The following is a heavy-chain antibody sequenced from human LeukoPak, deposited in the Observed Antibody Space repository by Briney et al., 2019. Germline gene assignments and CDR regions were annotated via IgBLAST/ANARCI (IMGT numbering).Heavy chain of an antibody. Sequence: PGGSLRLSCAASRFTFSSYAMSWVRQAPGKGLESVSTINTSGGTFYADSVKGRFTISRDNSKNTLYLQMNSLRAEDTAVYYCAKRGVGATTTTRLYYFDCWGQGTLVTVSS. J-gene: IGHJ4*02. CDR1: RFTFSSYA. CDR2: INTSGGT. V-gene: IGHV3-23*01. CDR3: AKRGVGATTTTRLYYFDC. D-gene: IGHD1-26*01.